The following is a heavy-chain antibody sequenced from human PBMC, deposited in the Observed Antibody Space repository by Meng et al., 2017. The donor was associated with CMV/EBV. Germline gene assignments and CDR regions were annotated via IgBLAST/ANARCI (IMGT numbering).Heavy chain of an antibody. CDR3: AKENYDFWSSYYIWGGNNWFDP. CDR1: GFIFDDYA. D-gene: IGHD3-3*01. J-gene: IGHJ5*02. CDR2: ISWNSCSI. Sequence: GGSLRLSCAASGFIFDDYAMHWVRQVPGKGLEWVSGISWNSCSIGYADSVKGRFTISRDNAKNSLYLKMNSLRAEDTALYYCAKENYDFWSSYYIWGGNNWFDPWGQGTLVTVSS. V-gene: IGHV3-9*01.